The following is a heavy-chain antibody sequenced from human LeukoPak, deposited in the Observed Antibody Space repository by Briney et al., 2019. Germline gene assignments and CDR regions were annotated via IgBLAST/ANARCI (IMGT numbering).Heavy chain of an antibody. V-gene: IGHV5-51*01. CDR1: GYSFTRYW. J-gene: IGHJ4*02. CDR2: IYPGDSDT. CDR3: AITSPDSGSYYGLDY. D-gene: IGHD1-26*01. Sequence: GESLKISCKGSGYSFTRYWIGWVRQMPGKGLEWMGIIYPGDSDTRYSPSFQGQVTISADKSISTAYLQWSSLKASDTAIYYCAITSPDSGSYYGLDYWGQGTLVTVSS.